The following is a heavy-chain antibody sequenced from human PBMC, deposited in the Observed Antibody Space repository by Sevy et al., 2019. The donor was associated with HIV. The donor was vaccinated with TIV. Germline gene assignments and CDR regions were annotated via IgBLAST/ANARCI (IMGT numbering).Heavy chain of an antibody. CDR1: GFTFTNAW. J-gene: IGHJ4*02. Sequence: GGSLRLSCAASGFTFTNAWMNWVRQVPGKGLEWVGRIKSETSSGTTDYAAPVKGRFTISRDNSDNKLYLQMNSLKTEDTAVYYCATDNGLQGVPLVVRFFDSWGQGTLVTVSS. V-gene: IGHV3-15*07. D-gene: IGHD2-15*01. CDR2: IKSETSSGTT. CDR3: ATDNGLQGVPLVVRFFDS.